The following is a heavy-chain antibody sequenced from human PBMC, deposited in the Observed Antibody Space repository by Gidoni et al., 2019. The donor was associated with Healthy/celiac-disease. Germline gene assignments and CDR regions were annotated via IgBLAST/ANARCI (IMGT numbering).Heavy chain of an antibody. V-gene: IGHV3-48*03. CDR2: ISSSGSTI. CDR3: ARAPSVDSHAFDI. CDR1: GFTFSSYE. Sequence: EVQLVESGGGLVQPGGSLRLSCAASGFTFSSYEMNWVRQAPGKGLEWVSYISSSGSTIYYADSVKGRFTISRDNAKNSLYLQMNSLRAEDTAVYYCARAPSVDSHAFDIWGQGTMVTVSS. D-gene: IGHD2-15*01. J-gene: IGHJ3*02.